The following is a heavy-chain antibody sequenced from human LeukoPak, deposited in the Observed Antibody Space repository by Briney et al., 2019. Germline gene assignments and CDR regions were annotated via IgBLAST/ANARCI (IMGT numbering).Heavy chain of an antibody. CDR3: AKDPPSSGWPNSFDY. Sequence: GGSLRLSCAASGFTFSSYAMSWVRQTPGKGLEWVSTVGNSGGITYYADSVEGRFTISRDNSKNTLYLQMNSLRAEDTAIYYCAKDPPSSGWPNSFDYWGQGTLVTVSS. V-gene: IGHV3-23*01. J-gene: IGHJ4*02. CDR2: VGNSGGIT. CDR1: GFTFSSYA. D-gene: IGHD6-19*01.